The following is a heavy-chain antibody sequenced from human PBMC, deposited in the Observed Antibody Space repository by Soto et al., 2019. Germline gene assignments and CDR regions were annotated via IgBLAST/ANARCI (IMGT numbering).Heavy chain of an antibody. J-gene: IGHJ6*02. V-gene: IGHV3-7*01. CDR3: ARGHYGMDV. Sequence: EVQLVESGGGLVQPGGSLRLSCAISGFKFRTYWMTWVRQAPGKGLEWVATIKPDGSEKYYVDSVKGRFTFSRDNAKNSMYLQMNSLRAEDTTVYYCARGHYGMDVWGQGTTVTVSS. CDR2: IKPDGSEK. CDR1: GFKFRTYW.